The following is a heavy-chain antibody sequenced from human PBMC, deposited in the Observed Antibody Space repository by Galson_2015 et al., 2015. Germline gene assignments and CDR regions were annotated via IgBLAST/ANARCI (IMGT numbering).Heavy chain of an antibody. J-gene: IGHJ4*02. Sequence: SLRLSCAASGFTFSSYDMNWVRQAPGKGLEWVSYISSSGSTIYYADSVKGRFTISRDNAKNSLYLQMNSLRAEDTAVYYCARDWRELGFFDYWGQGTLVTVSS. D-gene: IGHD1-26*01. CDR1: GFTFSSYD. CDR2: ISSSGSTI. V-gene: IGHV3-48*03. CDR3: ARDWRELGFFDY.